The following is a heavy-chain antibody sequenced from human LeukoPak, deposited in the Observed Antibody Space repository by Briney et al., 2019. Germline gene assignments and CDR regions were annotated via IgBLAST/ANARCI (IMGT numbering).Heavy chain of an antibody. Sequence: SETLSLTCTVSGGSISSTNYYWGWIRQPPGKGLEWIGSIYYSGSTYYNPSLKSRVTISVDTSKNQFSLKLNSVSAADTAVYYCARDSGLWFGDYYYYYMDVWGKGTTVTISS. CDR1: GGSISSTNYY. V-gene: IGHV4-39*07. D-gene: IGHD3-10*01. J-gene: IGHJ6*03. CDR3: ARDSGLWFGDYYYYYMDV. CDR2: IYYSGST.